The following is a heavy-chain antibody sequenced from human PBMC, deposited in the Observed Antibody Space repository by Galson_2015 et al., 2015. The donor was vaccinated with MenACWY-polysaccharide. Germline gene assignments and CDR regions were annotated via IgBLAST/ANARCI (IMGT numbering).Heavy chain of an antibody. CDR2: IGGSGSNT. D-gene: IGHD6-19*01. Sequence: SLRLSCAASGFTFSNYAMSWVRQAPGKGLEWVSTIGGSGSNTHYADSVKGRFTISRDNSKNTLSLQMNGLTAEDTAVYYCVKAHETSGWNRGPGYWGQGTLVTVSS. J-gene: IGHJ4*02. V-gene: IGHV3-23*01. CDR3: VKAHETSGWNRGPGY. CDR1: GFTFSNYA.